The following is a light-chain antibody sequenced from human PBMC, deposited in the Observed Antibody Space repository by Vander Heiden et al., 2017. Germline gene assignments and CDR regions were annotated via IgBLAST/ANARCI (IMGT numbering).Light chain of an antibody. CDR1: QSVSSSY. J-gene: IGKJ4*01. CDR2: GAS. Sequence: EIVLTQSPGTLSLSPGERATLSCRASQSVSSSYLAWYQQKPGQAPRLLIYGASSRATGIPDRSSGSGSGTDFTLTISRLEPEDFAVYYCQQYGSSPLALTFGGGTKVEIK. V-gene: IGKV3-20*01. CDR3: QQYGSSPLALT.